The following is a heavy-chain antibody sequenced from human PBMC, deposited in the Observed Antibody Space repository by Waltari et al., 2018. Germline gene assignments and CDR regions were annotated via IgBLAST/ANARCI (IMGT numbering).Heavy chain of an antibody. V-gene: IGHV4-38-2*01. Sequence: QVQLQESGPGLVKPSETLSLTCAVSGYSISSGYYWGWIRQPPGKGLEWIGSIYHSGSTYYNPSLKSRVTISVDTSKNQFSLKLSSVTAADTAVYYCARGIGDYCSGGSCHPVWGQGTLVTVSS. J-gene: IGHJ4*02. CDR3: ARGIGDYCSGGSCHPV. D-gene: IGHD2-15*01. CDR1: GYSISSGYY. CDR2: IYHSGST.